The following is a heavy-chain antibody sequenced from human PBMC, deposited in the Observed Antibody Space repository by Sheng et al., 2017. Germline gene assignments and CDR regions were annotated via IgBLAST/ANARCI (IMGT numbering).Heavy chain of an antibody. Sequence: EVQLVESGGGLVQTGGSLRLSCAASGFSLSNNWMSWVRQAPGKGLEWVANIKQDGSLKYYGDSVRGRFTISRDNAENSLYLQMNSLRAEDTAMYYCGRWSSYSGYDLDLWGQGTLVTVSS. CDR2: IKQDGSLK. CDR3: GRWSSYSGYDLDL. CDR1: GFSLSNNW. J-gene: IGHJ5*02. V-gene: IGHV3-7*01. D-gene: IGHD5-12*01.